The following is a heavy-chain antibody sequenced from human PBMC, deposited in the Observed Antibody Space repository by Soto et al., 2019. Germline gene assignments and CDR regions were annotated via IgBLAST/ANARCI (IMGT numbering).Heavy chain of an antibody. D-gene: IGHD3-10*01. CDR3: ARVSDGSGSYYNGPFDY. V-gene: IGHV1-69*13. J-gene: IGHJ4*02. CDR2: IIPIFGTA. Sequence: SVKVSCKASGGTFSSYAISWVRQAPGQGLEWMGGIIPIFGTANYAQKFQGRVTITADESTSTAYMELSSLRSEDTAVYYCARVSDGSGSYYNGPFDYWGQGTLVTVSS. CDR1: GGTFSSYA.